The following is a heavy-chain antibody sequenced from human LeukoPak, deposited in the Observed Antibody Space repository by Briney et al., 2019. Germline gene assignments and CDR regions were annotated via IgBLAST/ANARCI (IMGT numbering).Heavy chain of an antibody. CDR2: INPSGGST. Sequence: ASVKVSCKASGYTFTGYYMHWVRQAPGQGLEWMGIINPSGGSTSYAQKFQGRVTMTRGTSASTVYMELSSLRSEDTAVYYCARDQVPDSSGWYGLYYWGQGTLVTVSS. J-gene: IGHJ4*02. CDR3: ARDQVPDSSGWYGLYY. CDR1: GYTFTGYY. D-gene: IGHD6-19*01. V-gene: IGHV1-46*01.